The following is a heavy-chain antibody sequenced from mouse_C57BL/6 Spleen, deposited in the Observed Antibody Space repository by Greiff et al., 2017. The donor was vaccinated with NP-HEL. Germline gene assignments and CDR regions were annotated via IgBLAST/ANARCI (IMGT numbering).Heavy chain of an antibody. Sequence: QVQLQQSGAELARPGASVKLSCKASGYTFTSYGISWVKQRTGQGLEWIGEIYPRSGNTYYNEKFKGKATLTADKSSSTAYMELRSLTSEDSAVYFCARGRDYGSSYWYFDVWGTGTTVTVSS. CDR3: ARGRDYGSSYWYFDV. V-gene: IGHV1-81*01. J-gene: IGHJ1*03. CDR2: IYPRSGNT. CDR1: GYTFTSYG. D-gene: IGHD1-1*01.